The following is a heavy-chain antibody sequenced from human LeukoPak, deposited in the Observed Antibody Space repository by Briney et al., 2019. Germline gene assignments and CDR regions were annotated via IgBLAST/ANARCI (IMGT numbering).Heavy chain of an antibody. CDR2: VYYSGTT. CDR3: ARSSPWNGLSKRPLGDV. Sequence: PSETLSLTCTVSGGSISSNDYYWGWIRQPPGKGLEWIASVYYSGTTYYNPSLKSRATISVDTSKTQFSLTLRSVTAADTAVYYCARSSPWNGLSKRPLGDVWGQGTTVTVTS. CDR1: GGSISSNDYY. D-gene: IGHD6-13*01. J-gene: IGHJ6*02. V-gene: IGHV4-39*01.